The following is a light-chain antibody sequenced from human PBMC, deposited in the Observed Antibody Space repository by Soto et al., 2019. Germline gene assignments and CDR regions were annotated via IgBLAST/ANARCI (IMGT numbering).Light chain of an antibody. J-gene: IGLJ1*01. CDR1: SSDTAGYNY. CDR3: SSYTTSNTPLYV. CDR2: EVS. Sequence: QSVLTQPASVSGSPGQSITISCTGTSSDTAGYNYVSWYQQHPGKAPKPMIYEVSNRPSGVSNRFSVSQSGNTASLTISGLQAEDEANYYCSSYTTSNTPLYVFGTGTKVTVL. V-gene: IGLV2-14*01.